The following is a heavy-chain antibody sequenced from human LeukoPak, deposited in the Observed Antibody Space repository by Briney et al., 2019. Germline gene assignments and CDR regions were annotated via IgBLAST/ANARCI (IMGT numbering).Heavy chain of an antibody. CDR1: GGSISSYY. J-gene: IGHJ4*01. Sequence: SETLSLTCTVSGGSISSYYWSWVRQPPGKGLEWIGYIYYSGSTNYNPSLKSRVTISVETSKNQFALKLSSVTAADTAVYYCARGAGYSSGWYDFDYWGHGTLVTVSS. V-gene: IGHV4-59*01. CDR2: IYYSGST. CDR3: ARGAGYSSGWYDFDY. D-gene: IGHD6-19*01.